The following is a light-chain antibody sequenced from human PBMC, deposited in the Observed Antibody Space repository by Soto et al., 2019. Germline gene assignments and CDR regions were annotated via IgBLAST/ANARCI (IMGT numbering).Light chain of an antibody. CDR3: AAWDDSLSGPV. V-gene: IGLV1-47*02. J-gene: IGLJ1*01. CDR1: SSDVGGYNY. CDR2: SNN. Sequence: QSALTQPRSVSGSPGQSVTISCTGTSSDVGGYNYVYWYQQLPGTAPKLLIYSNNQRPSGVPDRFSGSKSGTSASLAISGLRSEDEADYYCAAWDDSLSGPVFGTGTKVTVL.